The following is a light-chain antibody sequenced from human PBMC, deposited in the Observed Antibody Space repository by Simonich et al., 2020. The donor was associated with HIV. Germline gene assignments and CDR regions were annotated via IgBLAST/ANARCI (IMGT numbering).Light chain of an antibody. Sequence: DIVMTQSPDSLAVSLGERATINCKSSQSVLYSSNNKNYLSWYQQKPGQPPKLLIYWASTRESGVPERFSGSGSGTDFTLTISSLQAEDVAVYCCQQYYSTPPITFGGGTKVEIK. CDR1: QSVLYSSNNKNY. CDR3: QQYYSTPPIT. V-gene: IGKV4-1*01. J-gene: IGKJ4*01. CDR2: WAS.